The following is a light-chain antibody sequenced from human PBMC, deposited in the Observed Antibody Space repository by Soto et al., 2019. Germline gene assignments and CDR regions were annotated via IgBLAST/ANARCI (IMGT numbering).Light chain of an antibody. CDR3: QQYHSYPWT. CDR1: QSISSW. Sequence: DLQMTQSPSTLSASVGDRVTITCRASQSISSWLAWYQQKPGKAPNLLIYMASNLESGVPSRFSGSGSGTDFTLTISSLQPDDFATYYCQQYHSYPWTFGQGTKVEIK. V-gene: IGKV1-5*03. J-gene: IGKJ1*01. CDR2: MAS.